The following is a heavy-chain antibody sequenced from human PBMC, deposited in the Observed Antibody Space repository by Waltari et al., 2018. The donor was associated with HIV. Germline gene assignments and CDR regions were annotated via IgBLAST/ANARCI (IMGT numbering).Heavy chain of an antibody. CDR3: ASDEDGQSYYYYYGMDV. V-gene: IGHV1-3*01. CDR2: INAGNGNT. J-gene: IGHJ6*02. Sequence: QVQLVQSGAEVKKPGASVKVSCKASGYTFTSYAMHWVRQAPGQRLEWMRWINAGNGNTKYSQKFQGRVTITRDTSASTAYMELSSLRSEDTAVYYCASDEDGQSYYYYYGMDVWGQGTTVTVSS. CDR1: GYTFTSYA.